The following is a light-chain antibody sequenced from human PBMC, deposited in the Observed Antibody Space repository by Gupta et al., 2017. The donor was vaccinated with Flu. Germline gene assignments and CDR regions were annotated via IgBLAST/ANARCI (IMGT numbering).Light chain of an antibody. CDR1: SSNIGSNT. Sequence: QSVLTPPPSASGTPGQRVTISCSGSSSNIGSNTFNWYQQLPGTAPRVLIYSDVLRPSGVPERFSGSKSGTSAALAISGLQADDEADYYCAAWEDGRKGWIFGGGTKLTVL. CDR3: AAWEDGRKGWI. V-gene: IGLV1-44*01. CDR2: SDV. J-gene: IGLJ2*01.